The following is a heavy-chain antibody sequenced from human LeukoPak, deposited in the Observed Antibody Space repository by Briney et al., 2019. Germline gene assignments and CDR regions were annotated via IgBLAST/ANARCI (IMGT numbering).Heavy chain of an antibody. D-gene: IGHD3-22*01. CDR1: GGSFSGYY. J-gene: IGHJ5*02. V-gene: IGHV4-34*01. Sequence: SETLSLTCAVYGGSFSGYYWSWIRQPPGKGLEWIGEINHSGSTNYNPSLKGRVTISVDTSKNQFSLKLSSVTAADTAVYYCARGRHYYDSSGYLGPWGQGTLVTVSS. CDR2: INHSGST. CDR3: ARGRHYYDSSGYLGP.